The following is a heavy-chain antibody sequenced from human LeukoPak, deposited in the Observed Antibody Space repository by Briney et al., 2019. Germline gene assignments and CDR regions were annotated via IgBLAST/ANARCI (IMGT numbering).Heavy chain of an antibody. CDR2: IYTSGST. J-gene: IGHJ4*02. D-gene: IGHD6-13*01. V-gene: IGHV4-38-2*02. Sequence: SETLSLTCTVSGYSISSGYYWGWIRQPPGKGLEWIGRIYTSGSTNYNPSLKSRVTMSVDTSKNQFSLKLSSVTAADTAVYYCVSNQAAAGPYYFDYWGQGTLVTVSS. CDR1: GYSISSGYY. CDR3: VSNQAAAGPYYFDY.